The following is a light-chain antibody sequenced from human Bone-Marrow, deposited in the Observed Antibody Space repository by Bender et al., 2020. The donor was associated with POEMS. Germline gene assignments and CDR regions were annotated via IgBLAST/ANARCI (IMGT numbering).Light chain of an antibody. CDR1: SGHSTDT. CDR2: LSSDGSQ. CDR3: QTWDSGPWG. Sequence: QLVLTQPPSASASLGASVKLTCTLSSGHSTDTIAWHQKQPEKGPRYLMKLSSDGSQSQGDGIPDRFSGSSSGTERYLTISSLQSENGAEYNGQTWDSGPWGFGGGTRLTVL. J-gene: IGLJ3*02. V-gene: IGLV4-69*02.